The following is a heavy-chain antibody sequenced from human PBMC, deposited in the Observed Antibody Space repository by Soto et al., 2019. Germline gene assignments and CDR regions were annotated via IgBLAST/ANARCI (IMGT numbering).Heavy chain of an antibody. V-gene: IGHV2-5*01. CDR3: AHLNTRGYYFDY. Sequence: GSCPPLVNPTQTLTLTCTFSGFSLSTSQVGVGWIRQPPGKALEWLAHVYWNDAKYYSLSLKTRLTITKDTSKNQVVLTMTNMDPVDTATYFWAHLNTRGYYFDYWGQGALVTVSS. J-gene: IGHJ4*02. CDR1: GFSLSTSQVG. CDR2: VYWNDAK.